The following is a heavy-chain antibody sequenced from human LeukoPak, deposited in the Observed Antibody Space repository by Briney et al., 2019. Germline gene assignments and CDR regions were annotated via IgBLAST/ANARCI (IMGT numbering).Heavy chain of an antibody. J-gene: IGHJ4*02. CDR2: IYYSGST. V-gene: IGHV4-39*01. Sequence: SETLSLTCTVSGGSISSSSYYWGWIRQPPGKGLEWIGSIYYSGSTYYNPSLKSRVTISVDTSKNQFSLKLSSVTAADTAVYYCARRSVSWNDGEGYFDYWGQGTLVTVSS. CDR1: GGSISSSSYY. CDR3: ARRSVSWNDGEGYFDY. D-gene: IGHD1-1*01.